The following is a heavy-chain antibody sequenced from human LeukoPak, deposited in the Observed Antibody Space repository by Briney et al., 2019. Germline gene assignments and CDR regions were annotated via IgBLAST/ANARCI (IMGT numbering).Heavy chain of an antibody. CDR1: GFTFSSYS. Sequence: GGPLRLSCAASGFTFSSYSMNWVRQAPGKGLEWVSYISSSSSTIYYADSVKGRFTISRDNAKNSLYLQMNSLRAEDTAVYYCARSSTTYYYDSSSHYWGQGTLVTVSS. CDR3: ARSSTTYYYDSSSHY. D-gene: IGHD3-22*01. J-gene: IGHJ4*02. V-gene: IGHV3-48*04. CDR2: ISSSSSTI.